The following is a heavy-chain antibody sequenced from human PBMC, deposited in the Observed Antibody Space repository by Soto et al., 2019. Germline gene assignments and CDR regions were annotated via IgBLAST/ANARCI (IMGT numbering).Heavy chain of an antibody. V-gene: IGHV4-31*03. CDR1: GGSISSGGYY. Sequence: SETLSLTCTVSGGSISSGGYYWSWIRQHPGKGLGWIGYIYYSGSTYYNPSLKSRVTISVDTSKNQFSLKLSSVTAADTAVYYCARDLIDTENYYYGMDVWGQGTTVTVSS. D-gene: IGHD2-2*02. J-gene: IGHJ6*02. CDR3: ARDLIDTENYYYGMDV. CDR2: IYYSGST.